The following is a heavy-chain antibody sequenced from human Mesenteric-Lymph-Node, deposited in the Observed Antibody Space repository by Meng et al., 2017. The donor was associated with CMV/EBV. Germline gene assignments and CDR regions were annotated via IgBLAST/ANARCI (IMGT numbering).Heavy chain of an antibody. V-gene: IGHV5-51*01. CDR2: IHPTDSDT. J-gene: IGHJ5*02. Sequence: GESLKISCKGSGYSFTSYWIGWVRQMPGKGLEWMGIIHPTDSDTRYSPSFRGQVTISADKSINTAYLQWSSLKASDTAMYYCARHPTFDPGVLFDPWGQGTLVTVSS. CDR3: ARHPTFDPGVLFDP. D-gene: IGHD3-16*01. CDR1: GYSFTSYW.